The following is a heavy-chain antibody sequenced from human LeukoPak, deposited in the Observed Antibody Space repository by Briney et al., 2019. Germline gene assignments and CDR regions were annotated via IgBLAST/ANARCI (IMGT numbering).Heavy chain of an antibody. J-gene: IGHJ4*02. D-gene: IGHD6-13*01. CDR2: IIPILGIA. CDR3: ASSENGMAAAGPIFDY. Sequence: ASVKVSCKASGGTFSSYAISWVRQAPGQGLEWMGRIIPILGIANYAQKFQGRVTITADKSTSTAYMELSSLRSEDTAVYYCASSENGMAAAGPIFDYWGQGTLVTVSS. V-gene: IGHV1-69*04. CDR1: GGTFSSYA.